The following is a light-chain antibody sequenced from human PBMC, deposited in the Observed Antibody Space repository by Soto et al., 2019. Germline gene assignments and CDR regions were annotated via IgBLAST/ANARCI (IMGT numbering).Light chain of an antibody. CDR3: QQYYSYSPLT. CDR2: KAS. V-gene: IGKV1-5*03. J-gene: IGKJ4*01. CDR1: QSVRDW. Sequence: DIQMTQSPSTLSASVGDRVKVTYRASQSVRDWVAWYQQQAGRAPRLLIYKASSLQSGVPSRFSGSGFGTEFTLTISSLQPDDFASYYCQQYYSYSPLTFGGGTKVDIK.